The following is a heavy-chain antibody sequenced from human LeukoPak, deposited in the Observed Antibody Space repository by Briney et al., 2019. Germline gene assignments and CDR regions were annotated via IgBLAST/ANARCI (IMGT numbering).Heavy chain of an antibody. D-gene: IGHD3-22*01. V-gene: IGHV3-74*01. Sequence: GGSLRLSCAASGFGFSGAWMHWVRQAPGKGLVWVSIIKSDGSTIYADSVKGRFTISRDNAKSTVYLQMNSLRAEDTAVYYCARDYYYAVDYWGQGTLVTVSS. CDR3: ARDYYYAVDY. CDR1: GFGFSGAW. J-gene: IGHJ4*02. CDR2: IKSDGST.